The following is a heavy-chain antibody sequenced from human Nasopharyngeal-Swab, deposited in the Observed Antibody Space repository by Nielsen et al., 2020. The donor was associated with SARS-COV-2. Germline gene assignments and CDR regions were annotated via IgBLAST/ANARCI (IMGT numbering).Heavy chain of an antibody. V-gene: IGHV3-49*04. CDR3: SRSQYGYVDY. D-gene: IGHD2-2*01. Sequence: GESLKISCTASGFTFADYVMSWVRQAPGKGLEWVGFIRSKAYGGTTEYAASVEGRFTISRDDSKSIAYLQMSGLKTEDTAVYYCSRSQYGYVDYWGQGTLVTVSS. CDR2: IRSKAYGGTT. CDR1: GFTFADYV. J-gene: IGHJ4*02.